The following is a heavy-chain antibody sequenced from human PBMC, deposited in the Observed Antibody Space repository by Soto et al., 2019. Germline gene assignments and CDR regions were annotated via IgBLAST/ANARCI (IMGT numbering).Heavy chain of an antibody. J-gene: IGHJ6*02. CDR3: AKDNYSSGWKSNYYYYYGKDF. CDR2: ISYDGSNK. V-gene: IGHV3-30*18. CDR1: GFTFISDG. D-gene: IGHD6-19*01. Sequence: GGSLRLSCAASGFTFISDGMHWVRQAPGKGLEWVAVISYDGSNKYYADSVKGRFTISRDNSKNTLYLQMNSLRAEDTAVYYCAKDNYSSGWKSNYYYYYGKDFWGQGTTVTVSS.